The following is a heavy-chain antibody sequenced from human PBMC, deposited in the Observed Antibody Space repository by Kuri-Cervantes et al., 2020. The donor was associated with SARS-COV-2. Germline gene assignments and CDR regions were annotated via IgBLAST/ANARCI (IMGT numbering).Heavy chain of an antibody. CDR2: IYYSGST. J-gene: IGHJ4*02. Sequence: SETLSLTCTVSGGSISSSSYYWGWIRQPPGKGLEWIGSIYYSGSTYYNPSLKSRVTISVDTSKNQFSLKLSSVTAADTAVYYCARGMWTGYCSSTSCSDGGFHLDYWGQGTLVTVSS. CDR3: ARGMWTGYCSSTSCSDGGFHLDY. CDR1: GGSISSSSYY. D-gene: IGHD2-2*01. V-gene: IGHV4-39*07.